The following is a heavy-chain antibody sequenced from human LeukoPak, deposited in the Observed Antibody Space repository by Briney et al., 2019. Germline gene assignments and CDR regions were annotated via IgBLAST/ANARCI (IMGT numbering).Heavy chain of an antibody. Sequence: TSETLSLTCTVSGGSISSYYWSWIRQPAGKGLEWIGRIYASGSTNYNPSLKSRVTMSVDTSKNQFSLKLSSVTAADTAVYYCARDGDFGGYFDYWGQGTLVTVSS. CDR3: ARDGDFGGYFDY. V-gene: IGHV4-4*07. CDR1: GGSISSYY. D-gene: IGHD4-23*01. J-gene: IGHJ4*02. CDR2: IYASGST.